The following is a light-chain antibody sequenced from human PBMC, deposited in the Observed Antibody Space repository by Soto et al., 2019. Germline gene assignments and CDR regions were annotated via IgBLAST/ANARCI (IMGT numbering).Light chain of an antibody. V-gene: IGKV1-39*01. CDR2: AAS. CDR1: QSISSN. J-gene: IGKJ2*01. CDR3: QQTT. Sequence: DIQMTQSPSSLSASVGDRVTITCRASQSISSNLNWYQQKPGKDPKLLIYAASSLQSGVPSRFSGSGSGTDFTLPISSLQPEDFATYYCQQTTFGQGTKLEIK.